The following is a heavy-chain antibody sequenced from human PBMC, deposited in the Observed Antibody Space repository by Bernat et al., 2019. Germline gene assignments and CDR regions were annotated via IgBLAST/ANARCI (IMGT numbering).Heavy chain of an antibody. V-gene: IGHV4-30-4*01. Sequence: QVQLQESGPGLVKPSQTLSLTCTVSGGSISSGDYYWSWIRQPPGKGLEWIGYIYYSGSTYYNPSLKSRVTISVDTSKNPFALKLSSVTAADTAVDYCARDFLRRGHGMDVWGQGTTVTVSS. J-gene: IGHJ6*02. CDR1: GGSISSGDYY. CDR2: IYYSGST. CDR3: ARDFLRRGHGMDV. D-gene: IGHD2/OR15-2a*01.